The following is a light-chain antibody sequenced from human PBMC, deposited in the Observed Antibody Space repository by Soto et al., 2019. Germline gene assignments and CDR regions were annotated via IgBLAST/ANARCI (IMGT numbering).Light chain of an antibody. J-gene: IGLJ1*01. CDR2: DVS. CDR3: CSYTRSGTLI. V-gene: IGLV2-14*01. Sequence: QSVLTQPASVSGSPGQSITISCVGTSGDFCYYNYVFWYQQHPGIVPKVIIYDVSNRPSGVFYRFSGTKSGNTASLTVPGLQAEDEADYYCCSYTRSGTLIFGTGTKVTVL. CDR1: SGDFCYYNY.